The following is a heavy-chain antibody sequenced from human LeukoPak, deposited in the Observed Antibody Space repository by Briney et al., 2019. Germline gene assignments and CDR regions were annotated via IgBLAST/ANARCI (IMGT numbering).Heavy chain of an antibody. CDR3: ARVPYYLNYYYYYMDV. D-gene: IGHD3-10*01. J-gene: IGHJ6*03. Sequence: ASVKVSCKASGYTFTSYGISWVRQAPGQGLEWMGWISAYNGNTNYAQKLQGRVTMTTDTSTSTAYMELRSLRSDDTAVYYCARVPYYLNYYYYYMDVWGKGTTVTGSS. CDR2: ISAYNGNT. V-gene: IGHV1-18*01. CDR1: GYTFTSYG.